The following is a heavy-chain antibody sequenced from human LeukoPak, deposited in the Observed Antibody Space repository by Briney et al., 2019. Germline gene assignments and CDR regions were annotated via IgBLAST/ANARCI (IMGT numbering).Heavy chain of an antibody. CDR2: IYWDDDK. CDR3: AHSLTLVGVVTPGYFDY. CDR1: GFSLSTSGVG. Sequence: ESGPTLVNPSQTLTLTYTCSGFSLSTSGVGVGWIRQPPGKALEWLALIYWDDDKRYSPSLKSRLTITKDTSKNQVVLTMTNMDPVDTATYYCAHSLTLVGVVTPGYFDYWGQGTLVTVSS. J-gene: IGHJ4*02. V-gene: IGHV2-5*02. D-gene: IGHD3-3*01.